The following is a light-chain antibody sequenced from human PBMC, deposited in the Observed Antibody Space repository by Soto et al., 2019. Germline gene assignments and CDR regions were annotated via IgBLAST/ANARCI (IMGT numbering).Light chain of an antibody. J-gene: IGKJ1*01. V-gene: IGKV3-15*01. Sequence: EIVMTKSPATLSVSPGERATLSCRASQSVSSNLAWYQQKPGQAPRLLIYGASTRATGIPAGFSGSGSGTEFPLTISSLQSEDFAVYYCHQYNNWPSWTFGQGTKVEVK. CDR3: HQYNNWPSWT. CDR2: GAS. CDR1: QSVSSN.